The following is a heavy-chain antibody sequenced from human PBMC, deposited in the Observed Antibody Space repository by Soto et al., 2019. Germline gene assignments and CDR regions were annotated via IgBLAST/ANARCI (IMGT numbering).Heavy chain of an antibody. Sequence: GGSLRLSCAASGFTFSTYGMSWVRQTQGKGLEWVSAICGSGGSTYYADSVKGRFTISRDNSKNTLYLQMNSLTDEDTAVYYCAKDLYDRLGMAFDIWGQGTMVTVSS. CDR3: AKDLYDRLGMAFDI. D-gene: IGHD3-22*01. V-gene: IGHV3-23*01. CDR2: ICGSGGST. CDR1: GFTFSTYG. J-gene: IGHJ3*02.